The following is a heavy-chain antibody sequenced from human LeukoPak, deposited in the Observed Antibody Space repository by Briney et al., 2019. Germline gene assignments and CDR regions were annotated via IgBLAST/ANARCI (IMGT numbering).Heavy chain of an antibody. CDR2: IYTSGST. D-gene: IGHD6-13*01. J-gene: IGHJ4*02. CDR1: GGSISSGSYY. Sequence: SQTLSLTCTVSGGSISSGSYYWSWIRQPAGKGLEWIGRIYTSGSTNYNPSLKSRVTISVDTSKNQFSLKLSSVTAADTAVYYCARRSSSWYPDYWGQGTLVTVSS. V-gene: IGHV4-61*02. CDR3: ARRSSSWYPDY.